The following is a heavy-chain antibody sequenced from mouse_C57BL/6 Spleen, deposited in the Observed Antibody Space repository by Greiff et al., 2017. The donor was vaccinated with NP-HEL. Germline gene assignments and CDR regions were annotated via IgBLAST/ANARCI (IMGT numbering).Heavy chain of an antibody. D-gene: IGHD1-1*01. V-gene: IGHV6-3*01. Sequence: EVKVEESGGGLVQPGGSIKLSCVASGFTFSNYWMNWVRQSPEKGLEWVAQIRLKSDNYATHYAESVKGRFTISRDDSKSSVYLQMNNLRAEDTGIDYCTAPYGSRGYFDVWGTGTTVTVSS. CDR1: GFTFSNYW. CDR3: TAPYGSRGYFDV. J-gene: IGHJ1*03. CDR2: IRLKSDNYAT.